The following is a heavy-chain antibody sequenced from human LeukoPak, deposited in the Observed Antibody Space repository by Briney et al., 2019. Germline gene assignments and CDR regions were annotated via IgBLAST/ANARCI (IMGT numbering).Heavy chain of an antibody. D-gene: IGHD5-18*01. J-gene: IGHJ3*02. V-gene: IGHV3-15*01. CDR3: TTDDTALTGDAFDI. CDR1: GFTFSNAW. CDR2: IKSKTDGGTT. Sequence: GGSLRLSCAASGFTFSNAWMSWVRQAPEKGLEWVGRIKSKTDGGTTDYAAPVKGRFTISRDDSKNTLYLQMNSLKTEDTAVYYCTTDDTALTGDAFDIWGQGTMVTVSS.